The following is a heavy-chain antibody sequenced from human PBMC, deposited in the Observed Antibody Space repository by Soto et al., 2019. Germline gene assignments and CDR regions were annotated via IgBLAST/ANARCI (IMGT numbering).Heavy chain of an antibody. D-gene: IGHD3-3*01. CDR2: INAGNGNT. J-gene: IGHJ6*02. CDR3: ARDKRITIFGVVPHYYYYGMDV. V-gene: IGHV1-3*01. Sequence: QVQLVQSGAEVKKPGASVKVSCKASGYTFTSYAMHWVRQAPGQRLEWMGWINAGNGNTKYSQKFQGRVNITRDTSASTAYMELSSLRSEDTAVYYCARDKRITIFGVVPHYYYYGMDVWGQGTTVTVSS. CDR1: GYTFTSYA.